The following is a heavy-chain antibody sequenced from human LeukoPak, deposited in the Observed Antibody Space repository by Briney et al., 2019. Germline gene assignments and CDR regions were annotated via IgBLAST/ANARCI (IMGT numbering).Heavy chain of an antibody. Sequence: GGSLRLSCAASGFIFSSYAMSWVRHAPGKGLEWVSVFYAGGSTYYGDSVKGRFTISRDNSKNTLYLQMHSLRAEDTAVYYCAREGDYDSRRYFDLWGRGTLVTVSS. D-gene: IGHD3-22*01. V-gene: IGHV3-53*01. J-gene: IGHJ2*01. CDR2: FYAGGST. CDR3: AREGDYDSRRYFDL. CDR1: GFIFSSYA.